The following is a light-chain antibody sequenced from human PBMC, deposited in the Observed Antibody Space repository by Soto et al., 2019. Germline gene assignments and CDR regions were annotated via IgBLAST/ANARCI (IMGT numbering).Light chain of an antibody. V-gene: IGKV1-5*03. J-gene: IGKJ1*01. CDR1: QSISSW. Sequence: DIQMTQSPSTLSASVGDRVTITYRASQSISSWLAWYQQKPGKAPKVLIYKASSLESGVPSRFSGSGSGTEFTLTISSLQPDDFATYYCQQYNSYWWTFGQGTKVEIK. CDR2: KAS. CDR3: QQYNSYWWT.